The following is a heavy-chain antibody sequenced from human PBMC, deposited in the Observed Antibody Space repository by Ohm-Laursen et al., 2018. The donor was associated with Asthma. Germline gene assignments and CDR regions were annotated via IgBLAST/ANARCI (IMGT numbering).Heavy chain of an antibody. D-gene: IGHD3-3*01. CDR1: GGTFSSYA. CDR3: ASRPITLFGVVIEYYYYGMDV. Sequence: SVKVSCKASGGTFSSYAISWVRQAPGQGLEWMGGSIPIIGTANYAQKFQGRVTITADESTSTAYMELRSLRSEDTAVYYCASRPITLFGVVIEYYYYGMDVWGQGTTVTVSS. V-gene: IGHV1-69*13. J-gene: IGHJ6*02. CDR2: SIPIIGTA.